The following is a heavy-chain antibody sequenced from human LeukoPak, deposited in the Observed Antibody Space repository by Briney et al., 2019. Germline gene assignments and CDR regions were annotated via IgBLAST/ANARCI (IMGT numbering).Heavy chain of an antibody. V-gene: IGHV4-59*01. CDR3: ARDPLSGSYPPY. CDR2: IYYSGSA. CDR1: GGSISSYY. Sequence: PSETLSLTCTVSGGSISSYYWSWIRQPPGKGVEWIGYIYYSGSANYNPSLKSRVTISVDTSKNQFSLKLSSVTAADTAVYYCARDPLSGSYPPYWGQGTLVTVSS. D-gene: IGHD3-10*01. J-gene: IGHJ4*02.